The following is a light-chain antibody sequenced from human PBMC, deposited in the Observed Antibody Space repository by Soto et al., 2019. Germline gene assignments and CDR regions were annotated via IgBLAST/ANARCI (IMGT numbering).Light chain of an antibody. J-gene: IGKJ2*01. Sequence: EIVMTQSPASLSVSPGERATLSCRASQSVNSNLAWYQQKPGQAPRHLIYGASTRATGIPGRFRGSGSGTDFTLTITSLQSEDFAVYFCQQYNNWPPDTFGQGTKLEIK. CDR2: GAS. CDR1: QSVNSN. V-gene: IGKV3-15*01. CDR3: QQYNNWPPDT.